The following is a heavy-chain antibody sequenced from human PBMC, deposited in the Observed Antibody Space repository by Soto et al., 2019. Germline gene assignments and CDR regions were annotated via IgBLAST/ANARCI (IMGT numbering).Heavy chain of an antibody. D-gene: IGHD6-6*01. CDR1: GFAFSSYG. CDR3: AKDLGGQLVIRAPDYYYGMDV. V-gene: IGHV3-30*18. Sequence: HPGGSLRLSCAASGFAFSSYGMHWVRQAPGKGLEWVAVISYDGSNKYYADSVKGRFTISRDNSKNTLYLQMNSLRAEDTAVYYCAKDLGGQLVIRAPDYYYGMDVWGQGTTVTVSS. CDR2: ISYDGSNK. J-gene: IGHJ6*02.